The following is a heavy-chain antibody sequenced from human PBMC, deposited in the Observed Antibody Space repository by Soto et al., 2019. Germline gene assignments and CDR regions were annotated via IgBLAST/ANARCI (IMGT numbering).Heavy chain of an antibody. CDR3: AGDEGNFVD. CDR2: IIPIFGTA. V-gene: IGHV1-69*12. J-gene: IGHJ4*02. D-gene: IGHD2-15*01. Sequence: QVQLVQSGAEVKKPGSSVKVSCKASGGTFSSYAISWVRQAPGQGLEWMGGIIPIFGTANYAQKFQGRVKITADESTSTDDMELSSLRSEDSAVYYCAGDEGNFVDWGQGTLVTVSS. CDR1: GGTFSSYA.